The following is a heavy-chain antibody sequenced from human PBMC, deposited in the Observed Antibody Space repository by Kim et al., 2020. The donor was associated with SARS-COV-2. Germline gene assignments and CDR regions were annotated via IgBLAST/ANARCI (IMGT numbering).Heavy chain of an antibody. CDR2: VYYTGSN. D-gene: IGHD2-2*02. CDR3: ARHFRGTSIRFLGLFQFDY. CDR1: GASISSSGYY. Sequence: SETLSLTCTVSGASISSSGYYWGWIRQPPGKGLEWIGRVYYTGSNYYNPSLKRRVTISVDTSKNQFSLKLTAADTAGYYCARHFRGTSIRFLGLFQFDYWGQGTLVTVSS. J-gene: IGHJ4*02. V-gene: IGHV4-39*01.